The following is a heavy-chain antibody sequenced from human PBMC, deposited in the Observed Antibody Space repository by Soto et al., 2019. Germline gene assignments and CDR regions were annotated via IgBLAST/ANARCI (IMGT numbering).Heavy chain of an antibody. Sequence: SETLSLTCTVSGGSISSGGYYWSWIRQHPGKGLEWIGYIYYSGSTYYNPSLKSRVTISVDTSKNQFSLKLSSVTAADTAVYYCAREGTVTTFDYWGQGTRVTVSS. D-gene: IGHD4-17*01. V-gene: IGHV4-31*03. CDR2: IYYSGST. CDR3: AREGTVTTFDY. J-gene: IGHJ4*02. CDR1: GGSISSGGYY.